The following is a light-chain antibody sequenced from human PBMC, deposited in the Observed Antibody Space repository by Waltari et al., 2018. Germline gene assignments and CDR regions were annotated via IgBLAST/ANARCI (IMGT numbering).Light chain of an antibody. V-gene: IGKV1-5*03. Sequence: EIQMTQSPSTLSASVGDRVIITCRASQSISSWLAWYQQKPGQAPKVLINKASSLESGVPSRFSGSGSGTEFTLTISSLQSDDFATYYCQQYKAPPWTFGPGTKVDFQ. CDR2: KAS. J-gene: IGKJ3*01. CDR3: QQYKAPPWT. CDR1: QSISSW.